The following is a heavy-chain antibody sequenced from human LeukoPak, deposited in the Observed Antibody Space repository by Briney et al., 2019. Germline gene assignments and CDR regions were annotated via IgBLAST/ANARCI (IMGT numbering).Heavy chain of an antibody. D-gene: IGHD1-1*01. CDR3: ARAPGYGAAYYFDY. V-gene: IGHV3-23*01. CDR1: GFTFSSYA. J-gene: IGHJ4*02. CDR2: TSGSSGNT. Sequence: TGGSLRLSCAASGFTFSSYAMSWVRQAPGKGLEWVSTTSGSSGNTYYADSVKGRFTFSRDNSKNTLYLQMNSLRAEDTAVYYCARAPGYGAAYYFDYWGQGTLVTVSS.